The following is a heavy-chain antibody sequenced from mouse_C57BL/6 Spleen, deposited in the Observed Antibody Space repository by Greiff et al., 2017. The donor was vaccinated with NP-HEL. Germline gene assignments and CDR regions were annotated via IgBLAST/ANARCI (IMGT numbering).Heavy chain of an antibody. Sequence: EVQLQQSGPELVKPGASVKISCKASGYTFTDYYMNWVKQSHGKSLEWIGDINPNNGGTSYNQKFKGKATLTVDKSSSTAYMQLRSLTSEDSAVYDCASGTGRGYLDYWGQGTTLTVSS. CDR2: INPNNGGT. CDR1: GYTFTDYY. CDR3: ASGTGRGYLDY. D-gene: IGHD4-1*01. V-gene: IGHV1-26*01. J-gene: IGHJ2*01.